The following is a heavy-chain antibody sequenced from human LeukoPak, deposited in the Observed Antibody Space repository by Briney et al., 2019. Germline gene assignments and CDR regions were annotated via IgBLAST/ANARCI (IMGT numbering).Heavy chain of an antibody. CDR2: IYYSGNT. D-gene: IGHD3-22*01. CDR1: GRSISSSSYY. V-gene: IGHV4-39*01. J-gene: IGHJ4*02. Sequence: SDTLSLTCIVSGRSISSSSYYWRWIRQPPGKGLVWIGTIYYSGNTYYNPSLKSRVTISVETSKTQFSLKLSSVTAADTAVYYFARETSSGYLFKPASYFDYWGQGTLVTVSS. CDR3: ARETSSGYLFKPASYFDY.